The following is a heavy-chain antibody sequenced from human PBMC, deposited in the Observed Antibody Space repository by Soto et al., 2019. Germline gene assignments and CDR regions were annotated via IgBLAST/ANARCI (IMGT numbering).Heavy chain of an antibody. Sequence: SETLSLTCTVSGGSISSGGYYWSWIRQHPGKGLEWIGYIYYSGSTYYNPSLKSRVTISVDTSKNQFSLKLSSVTAADTAVYYCARDGSTYYYDSSGYQYSGMDVWGQGTTVTVSS. CDR1: GGSISSGGYY. D-gene: IGHD3-22*01. J-gene: IGHJ6*02. V-gene: IGHV4-31*03. CDR2: IYYSGST. CDR3: ARDGSTYYYDSSGYQYSGMDV.